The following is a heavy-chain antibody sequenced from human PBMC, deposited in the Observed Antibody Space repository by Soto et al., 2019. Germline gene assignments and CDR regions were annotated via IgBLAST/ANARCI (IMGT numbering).Heavy chain of an antibody. CDR3: ARAKGGAGDYYYGMDV. Sequence: GGSLRLSCAASGFTFSSYAMSWVRQAPGKGLEWVSAISGSGGSTYYADSVKGRFTISRDNSKNTLYLQMNSLRAADTAVYYCARAKGGAGDYYYGMDVWGQGTTVTV. J-gene: IGHJ6*02. CDR1: GFTFSSYA. V-gene: IGHV3-23*01. D-gene: IGHD3-10*01. CDR2: ISGSGGST.